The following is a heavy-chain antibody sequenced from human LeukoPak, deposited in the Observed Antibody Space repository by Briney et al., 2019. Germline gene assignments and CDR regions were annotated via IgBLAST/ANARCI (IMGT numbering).Heavy chain of an antibody. CDR1: GFTFSSYS. CDR3: AREGRDNDYPLEY. CDR2: ISSTSSYI. V-gene: IGHV3-21*06. J-gene: IGHJ4*02. Sequence: PGGSLRLSCAASGFTFSSYSMNWVRQAPGKGLEWVSYISSTSSYIYYADSAKGRFTISRDNAKNSLYLQMNSLRAEDTAVYYCAREGRDNDYPLEYWGQGTLVTVSS. D-gene: IGHD3-16*01.